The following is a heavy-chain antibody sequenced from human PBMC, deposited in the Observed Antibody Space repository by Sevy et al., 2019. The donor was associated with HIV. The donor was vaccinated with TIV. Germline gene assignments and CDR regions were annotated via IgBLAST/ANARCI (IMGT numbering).Heavy chain of an antibody. CDR3: ARENPGSLYYALDV. CDR2: TYCRSKCYN. CDR1: GDSVSSNSAA. J-gene: IGHJ6*02. V-gene: IGHV6-1*01. Sequence: QSQTLSLTCAISGDSVSSNSAAWNWIRQSPSRGLEWLGRTYCRSKCYNDYAVAVKSRITIDPDTSKNQFSLHLTSVTPKDTAVYYCARENPGSLYYALDVWGQGTTVTVSS. D-gene: IGHD7-27*01.